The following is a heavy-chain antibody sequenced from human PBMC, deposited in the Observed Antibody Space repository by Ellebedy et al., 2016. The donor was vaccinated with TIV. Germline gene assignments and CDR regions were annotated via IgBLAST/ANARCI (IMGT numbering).Heavy chain of an antibody. J-gene: IGHJ4*02. Sequence: ASVKVSCKASGGTFSSYAISWVRQAPGQGLEWMGGIIPIFGTANYAQKFQGRVTITADESTSTAYMELSSLRSEDTAVYYCARDWASDYDSSGYPYWGQGTLVTVSS. CDR1: GGTFSSYA. CDR2: IIPIFGTA. CDR3: ARDWASDYDSSGYPY. V-gene: IGHV1-69*13. D-gene: IGHD3-22*01.